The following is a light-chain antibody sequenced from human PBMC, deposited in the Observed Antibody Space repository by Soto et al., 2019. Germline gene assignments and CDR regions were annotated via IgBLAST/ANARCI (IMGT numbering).Light chain of an antibody. J-gene: IGLJ2*01. CDR2: EVS. V-gene: IGLV2-14*01. Sequence: QSVLTQPASVSGSPGQSITISCTGTSSDVAGYNYVSWYQHHPGKAPKLMIYEVSNRPSGVSNRFSGSKSGDTASLTISGLQAEDEADYYCSSYTTSGTRVVFGGGTKLTVL. CDR1: SSDVAGYNY. CDR3: SSYTTSGTRVV.